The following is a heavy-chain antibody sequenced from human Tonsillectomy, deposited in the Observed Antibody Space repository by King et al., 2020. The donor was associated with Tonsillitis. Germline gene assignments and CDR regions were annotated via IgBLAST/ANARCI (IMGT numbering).Heavy chain of an antibody. J-gene: IGHJ2*01. CDR1: GGSVSSGNYY. D-gene: IGHD2-2*01. Sequence: VQLQESGPGLVKPSETLSLTCTVSGGSVSSGNYYWSWIRQPPGKGLEWIGYIYYSGSTNSNPSLKSRATISVDTSKNQFSLKLSSVTAADTAVYYCARDYAPHWYFDLWGRGTLVTVSS. V-gene: IGHV4-61*01. CDR3: ARDYAPHWYFDL. CDR2: IYYSGST.